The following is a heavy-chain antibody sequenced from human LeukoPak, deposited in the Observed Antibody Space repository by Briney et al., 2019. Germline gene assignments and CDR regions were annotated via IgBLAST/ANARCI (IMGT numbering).Heavy chain of an antibody. D-gene: IGHD2-21*02. CDR1: GFTFYSYA. CDR2: ISGSGTNT. J-gene: IGHJ4*02. CDR3: AKDVSPLMVTTWDY. V-gene: IGHV3-23*01. Sequence: GGYLRLSCAASGFTFYSYAMTWVRQAPGKGLEWVSGISGSGTNTYYADSVKGRFTISRDNSKNTLYLQMNSLRAEDTAVYYCAKDVSPLMVTTWDYWGQGTLVTVSS.